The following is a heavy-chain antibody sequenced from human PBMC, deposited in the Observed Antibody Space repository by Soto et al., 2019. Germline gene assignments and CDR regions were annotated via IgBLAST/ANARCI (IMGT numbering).Heavy chain of an antibody. D-gene: IGHD1-26*01. V-gene: IGHV3-23*01. CDR2: MIGDGTSW. Sequence: EVQLLESGGGLAQPGGSLRLSCAASGFSFRIYAMNWVRQAPGKGLEWVSVMIGDGTSWDYADSVRGRFTISRDNSKNPLELQMNNLRTEDTAVYYCAKDLRPDGRYDLDSWGQGTLVIFSS. CDR3: AKDLRPDGRYDLDS. CDR1: GFSFRIYA. J-gene: IGHJ4*02.